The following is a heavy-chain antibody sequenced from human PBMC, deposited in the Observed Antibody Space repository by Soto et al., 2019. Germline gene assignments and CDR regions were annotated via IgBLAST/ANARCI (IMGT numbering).Heavy chain of an antibody. CDR3: VRAAMVRAVMTRWADYYGMDV. D-gene: IGHD3-10*01. V-gene: IGHV3-23*01. CDR2: ISGSGGST. J-gene: IGHJ6*02. CDR1: GFTFSSYA. Sequence: LRLSCAASGFTFSSYAMSWVRQAPGKGLEWVSAISGSGGSTYYADSVKGRFTISRDNSKNTLYLQMNSLRVEDTAVYYCVRAAMVRAVMTRWADYYGMDVWGQGTTVTVSS.